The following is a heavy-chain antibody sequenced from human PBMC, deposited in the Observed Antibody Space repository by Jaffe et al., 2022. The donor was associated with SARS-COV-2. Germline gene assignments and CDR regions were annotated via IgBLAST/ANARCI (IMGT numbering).Heavy chain of an antibody. CDR2: ISSSSSTI. D-gene: IGHD2-21*02. Sequence: EVQLVESGGGLVQPGGSLRLSCAASGFTFSSYSMNWVRQAPGKGLEWVSYISSSSSTIYYADSVKGRFTISRDNAKNSLYLQMNSLRAEDTAVYYCARDPAPRCGGDCYHPNWFDPWGQGTLVTVSS. J-gene: IGHJ5*02. V-gene: IGHV3-48*01. CDR1: GFTFSSYS. CDR3: ARDPAPRCGGDCYHPNWFDP.